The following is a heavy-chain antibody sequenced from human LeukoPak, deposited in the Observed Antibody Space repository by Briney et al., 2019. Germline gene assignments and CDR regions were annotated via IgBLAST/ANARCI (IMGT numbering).Heavy chain of an antibody. CDR3: ARGSLYDFWSGYYWFDP. D-gene: IGHD3-3*01. V-gene: IGHV4-59*01. Sequence: SETLSLTXTVSGGSISSYYWSWIRQPPGKGLEWIGYIYYSGSTNYNPSLKSRVTISVDTSKNQFSLKLSSVTAADTAVYYCARGSLYDFWSGYYWFDPWGQGTLVTVSS. CDR2: IYYSGST. CDR1: GGSISSYY. J-gene: IGHJ5*02.